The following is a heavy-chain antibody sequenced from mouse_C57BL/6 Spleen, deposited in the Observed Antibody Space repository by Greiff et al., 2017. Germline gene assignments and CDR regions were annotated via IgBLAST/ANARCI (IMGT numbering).Heavy chain of an antibody. Sequence: QVQLQQSGAELAKPGASVKLSCKASGYTFTSYWMHWVKQRPGQGLEWIGYINPSSGYTKYNQKFKDKATLTADKSSSTAYMQLSSLTYADSAVYYCGTSTVDWYFDVWGTGTTGTVSS. J-gene: IGHJ1*03. V-gene: IGHV1-7*01. CDR3: GTSTVDWYFDV. CDR1: GYTFTSYW. CDR2: INPSSGYT. D-gene: IGHD1-1*01.